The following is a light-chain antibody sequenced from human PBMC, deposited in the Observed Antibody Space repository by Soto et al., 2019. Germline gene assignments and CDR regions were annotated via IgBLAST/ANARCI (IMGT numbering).Light chain of an antibody. CDR3: AAWKDNVSDHWV. V-gene: IGLV1-47*01. Sequence: QSVLTQPPSASGTPGQRVTISCSGSSSNIGSNYVYWYQQLPGTAPKLLIYRNNQRPSGVPDRFSGSKSGTSASLAISGRRSEYEAEYYCAAWKDNVSDHWVFGGGTKLTVL. J-gene: IGLJ3*02. CDR2: RNN. CDR1: SSNIGSNY.